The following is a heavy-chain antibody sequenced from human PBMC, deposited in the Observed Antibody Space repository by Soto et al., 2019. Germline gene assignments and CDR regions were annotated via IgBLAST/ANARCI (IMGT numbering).Heavy chain of an antibody. CDR3: ARDRGWAFDI. CDR2: IWFEGTNK. D-gene: IGHD3-16*01. Sequence: QVQLVESGGGAVQPGRSLRLSCAASGFTFSNFAMHWVRQAPGKGLEWVAAIWFEGTNKYYVDSVKGRFTLSRDNSENTLYLQMNSLRAEDTGVYYCARDRGWAFDIWGQGTMVAVSS. V-gene: IGHV3-33*01. J-gene: IGHJ3*02. CDR1: GFTFSNFA.